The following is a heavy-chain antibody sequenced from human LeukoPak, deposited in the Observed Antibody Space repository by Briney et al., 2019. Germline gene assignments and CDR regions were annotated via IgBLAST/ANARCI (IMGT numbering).Heavy chain of an antibody. Sequence: GASVKVSCKASGYTFTSYDINWVRQAPGQGLEWMGWMNPNSGNTGYAQKFQGRVTITRNTSISTAYMELSSLRSEDTAVYYCTRGEEDRWLQTTFDKWGQGTLVTVSS. CDR1: GYTFTSYD. CDR2: MNPNSGNT. CDR3: TRGEEDRWLQTTFDK. V-gene: IGHV1-8*03. J-gene: IGHJ4*02. D-gene: IGHD5-24*01.